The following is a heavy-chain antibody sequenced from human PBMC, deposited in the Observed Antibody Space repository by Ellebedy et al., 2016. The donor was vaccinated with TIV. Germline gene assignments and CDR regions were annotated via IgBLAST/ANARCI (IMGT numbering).Heavy chain of an antibody. Sequence: GESLKISCAASGFTFTSFAMTWVRQAPGKGLEWVSSIINTGGTTYYADSVKGRFTISRDNSRNTLYLQMNSLRVEDSAIYYCGRDGVTGNGRWDWLDPWGQGTLVTVSS. CDR2: IINTGGTT. CDR3: GRDGVTGNGRWDWLDP. D-gene: IGHD2-21*02. CDR1: GFTFTSFA. J-gene: IGHJ5*02. V-gene: IGHV3-23*01.